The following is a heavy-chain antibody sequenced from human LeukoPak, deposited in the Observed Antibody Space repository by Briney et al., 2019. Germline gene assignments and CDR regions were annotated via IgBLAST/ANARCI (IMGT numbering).Heavy chain of an antibody. J-gene: IGHJ6*04. CDR2: INPDSGGT. CDR1: GYTFSGYY. D-gene: IGHD3-10*01. CDR3: ARGYGSGVLDV. V-gene: IGHV1-2*02. Sequence: ASVKVSCKASGYTFSGYYMHWVRQAPGQGLEWMGWINPDSGGTNYGQNFQGRVTMTRDTAINTAYMELSRLRSDDTAVYYCARGYGSGVLDVWGKGTTVTVSS.